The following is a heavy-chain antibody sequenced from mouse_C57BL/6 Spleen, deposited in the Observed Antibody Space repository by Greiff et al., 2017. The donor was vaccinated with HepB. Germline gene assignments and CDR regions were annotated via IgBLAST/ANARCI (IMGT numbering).Heavy chain of an antibody. CDR3: ARDQGDYDYYAMDY. V-gene: IGHV5-4*01. D-gene: IGHD2-4*01. CDR1: GFTFSSYA. Sequence: EVKLVESGGGLVKPGGSLKLSCAASGFTFSSYAMSWVRQTPEKRLEWVATISDGGSYTYYPDNVKGRFTISRDNAKNNLYLQMSHLKSEDTAMYYCARDQGDYDYYAMDYWGQGTSVTVSS. CDR2: ISDGGSYT. J-gene: IGHJ4*01.